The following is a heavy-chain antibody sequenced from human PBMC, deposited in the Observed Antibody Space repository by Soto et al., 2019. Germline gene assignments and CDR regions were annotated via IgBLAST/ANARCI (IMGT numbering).Heavy chain of an antibody. CDR3: ARRIAVAGGDY. CDR1: GFTLSDYW. J-gene: IGHJ4*02. D-gene: IGHD6-19*01. V-gene: IGHV3-7*05. CDR2: ISQDGGEK. Sequence: GGSLRLSCAASGFTLSDYWMHWVRQAPGKGLLWVSNISQDGGEKYYVDSVKGRFTISRDNAKNTLYLQMNSLRAEDTAVYYCARRIAVAGGDYWGQGTLVTVSS.